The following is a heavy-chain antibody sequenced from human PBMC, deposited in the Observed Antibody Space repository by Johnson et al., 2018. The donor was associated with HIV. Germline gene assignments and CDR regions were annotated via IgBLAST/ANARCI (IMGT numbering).Heavy chain of an antibody. Sequence: QVQLVESGGGLVKPGGSLRLSCVASGVIFSDYYMSWIRQAPGKGLEWVSYISSSGTTIYYADSVKGRFTISRDNAKNSLYLQMNSLRAEDTAVYYCAREVHIVVVSSFRWAFDIWGQGTLVTVSS. J-gene: IGHJ3*02. CDR3: AREVHIVVVSSFRWAFDI. D-gene: IGHD2-21*01. V-gene: IGHV3-11*04. CDR2: ISSSGTTI. CDR1: GVIFSDYY.